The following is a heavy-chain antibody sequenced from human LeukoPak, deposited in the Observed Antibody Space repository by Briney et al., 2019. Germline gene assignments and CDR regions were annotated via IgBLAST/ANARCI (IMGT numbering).Heavy chain of an antibody. CDR2: FDPEVGET. D-gene: IGHD2-8*01. CDR1: GYTLTELS. J-gene: IGHJ4*02. V-gene: IGHV1-24*01. Sequence: SVSASCKLSGYTLTELSMDWVRHAPGEGLEWMGGFDPEVGETIYAQKFQGRVTMTEATSTDTAYMELSSLRSEATAVYYCATAPYCTNGVCYLGPDYWGQGTLVTVSS. CDR3: ATAPYCTNGVCYLGPDY.